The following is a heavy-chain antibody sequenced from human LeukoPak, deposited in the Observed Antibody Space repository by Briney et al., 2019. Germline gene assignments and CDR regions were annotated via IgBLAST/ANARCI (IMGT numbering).Heavy chain of an antibody. J-gene: IGHJ4*02. CDR1: GFTFSGFA. D-gene: IGHD6-19*01. Sequence: GGSLRLSCAASGFTFSGFAMNWVRQAPGKGLEWVSSISSSSSYIYYADSVKGRFTISRDNAKNSLYLQMNSLRAEDTAVYYCASTIAVAGFDYWGQGTLVTVSS. CDR2: ISSSSSYI. V-gene: IGHV3-21*01. CDR3: ASTIAVAGFDY.